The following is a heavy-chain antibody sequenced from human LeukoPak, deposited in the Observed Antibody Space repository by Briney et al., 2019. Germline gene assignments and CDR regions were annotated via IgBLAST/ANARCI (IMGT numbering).Heavy chain of an antibody. CDR3: ARGPVFDY. CDR2: IYWDDDK. J-gene: IGHJ4*02. CDR1: GFSLSTRTVA. V-gene: IGHV2-5*02. D-gene: IGHD1-14*01. Sequence: SGPTLVNPTQTLTLTCTFSGFSLSTRTVAVGWIRQPPGKPLEWLALIYWDDDKRYSPSLKSRLAITKDTSNSQVVLTVTNMDPVDTATYFCARGPVFDYWGQGTLVTVSS.